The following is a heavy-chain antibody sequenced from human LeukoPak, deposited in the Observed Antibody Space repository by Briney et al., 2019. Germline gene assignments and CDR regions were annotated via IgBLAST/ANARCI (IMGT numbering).Heavy chain of an antibody. Sequence: ASVKVSCTASGYTFTGYYMHWVRQAPGQGLEWMGWINPNSGGTNYAQKFQGRVTMTRDTSISTAYMELSRLRSDDTAVYYCARATDYYDTLYFDYWGQGTLVTVSS. J-gene: IGHJ4*02. V-gene: IGHV1-2*02. CDR2: INPNSGGT. D-gene: IGHD3-22*01. CDR1: GYTFTGYY. CDR3: ARATDYYDTLYFDY.